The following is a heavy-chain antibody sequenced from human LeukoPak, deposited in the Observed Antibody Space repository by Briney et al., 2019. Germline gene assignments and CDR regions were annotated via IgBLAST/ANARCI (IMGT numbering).Heavy chain of an antibody. CDR3: ARRVSATDSSGWSNWFDP. CDR1: GYSISGGYY. CDR2: IYHSGST. J-gene: IGHJ5*02. Sequence: SETLSLTCAVSGYSISGGYYWGWIRQPPGKGLEWIGSIYHSGSTYYNPSLKSRVTISVDTSKNQFSLKLSSVTAADTAVYYCARRVSATDSSGWSNWFDPWGQGTLVTVSS. D-gene: IGHD6-19*01. V-gene: IGHV4-38-2*01.